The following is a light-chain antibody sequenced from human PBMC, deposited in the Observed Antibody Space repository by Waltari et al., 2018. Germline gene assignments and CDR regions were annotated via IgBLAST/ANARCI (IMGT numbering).Light chain of an antibody. CDR1: QSISSY. J-gene: IGKJ4*01. V-gene: IGKV1-39*01. CDR3: QQSYKGIT. Sequence: DIQMTQSPSSLSASVGDRVTITCRASQSISSYLNWYQQRPGKAPNLLIYAASNLQSGVPSRFSGSGSGTDFTLTISSLQPEDFATYYCQQSYKGITFGGGTKVE. CDR2: AAS.